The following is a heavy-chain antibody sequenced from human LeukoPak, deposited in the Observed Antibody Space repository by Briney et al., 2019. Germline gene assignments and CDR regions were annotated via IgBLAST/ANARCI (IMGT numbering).Heavy chain of an antibody. V-gene: IGHV1-18*01. CDR2: ISAYNGNT. J-gene: IGHJ4*02. Sequence: PGASVKVSCKASGYTFTSYGISWVRQAPGQGLEWMGWISAYNGNTNYAQKLQGRVTMTTDTSTNTAYMELRSLRSDDTAVYYCARSGRITIFGVEYWPAAEWAGLDYWGQGTLVTVSS. CDR3: ARSGRITIFGVEYWPAAEWAGLDY. D-gene: IGHD3-3*01. CDR1: GYTFTSYG.